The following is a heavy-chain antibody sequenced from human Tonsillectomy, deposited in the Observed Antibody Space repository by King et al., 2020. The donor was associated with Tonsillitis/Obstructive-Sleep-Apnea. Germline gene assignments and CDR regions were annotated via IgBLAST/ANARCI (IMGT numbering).Heavy chain of an antibody. D-gene: IGHD3-9*01. CDR2: IYYSGST. CDR1: GGSISSYY. J-gene: IGHJ4*02. CDR3: ARHGGTYYDILTGQGYFDY. Sequence: QLQESGPGLVKPSETLSLTCTVSGGSISSYYWSWIRQPPGKGLEWIGYIYYSGSTNYNPSLKSRVTISVDTSKNQFSLKLSSVTAADTAVYYCARHGGTYYDILTGQGYFDYWCQGTLVTVSS. V-gene: IGHV4-59*08.